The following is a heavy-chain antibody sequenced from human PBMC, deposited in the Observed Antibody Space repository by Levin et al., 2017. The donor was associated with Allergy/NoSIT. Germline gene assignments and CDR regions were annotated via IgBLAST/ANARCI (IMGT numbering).Heavy chain of an antibody. V-gene: IGHV1-2*02. CDR2: INPNSGVT. D-gene: IGHD6-13*01. CDR3: ARDRRVRAAAEVDY. CDR1: GYTFTDYC. J-gene: IGHJ4*02. Sequence: RASVKVSCKASGYTFTDYCIHFVRQAPGQGLEWMGWINPNSGVTNYAQKFQGRVTMTRDPSISTAYMELSSLISDDTAVYFCARDRRVRAAAEVDYWGRGTLVTVSS.